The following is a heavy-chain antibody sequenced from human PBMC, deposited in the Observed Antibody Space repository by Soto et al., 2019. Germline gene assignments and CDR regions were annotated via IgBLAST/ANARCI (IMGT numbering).Heavy chain of an antibody. CDR2: ISSSSSYI. V-gene: IGHV3-21*01. J-gene: IGHJ6*02. D-gene: IGHD2-15*01. CDR3: AGYCSGGSCYSSVYYYCRTDV. CDR1: GFPFSSYI. Sequence: VGSLRLSCAASGFPFSSYIMNWVRQGPGKGLEWVSSISSSSSYIYYADSVKGRFTISRDNAKNSLYLQMNSLRAEDTAVYYCAGYCSGGSCYSSVYYYCRTDVWGHGTPVNVSS.